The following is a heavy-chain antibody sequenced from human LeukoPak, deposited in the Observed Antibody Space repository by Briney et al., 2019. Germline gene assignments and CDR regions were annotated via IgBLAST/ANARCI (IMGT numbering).Heavy chain of an antibody. J-gene: IGHJ6*03. CDR3: AGLRDYTYYYYYMDV. D-gene: IGHD4-11*01. CDR1: GGSISSYY. Sequence: SETLSLTCTVSGGSISSYYWSWIRQPPGKGLEWIGYIYYSGSTNYHPSLKSRVTISVDTSKSQFSLKLSSVTAADTAVYYCAGLRDYTYYYYYMDVWGKGTTVTVPS. CDR2: IYYSGST. V-gene: IGHV4-59*01.